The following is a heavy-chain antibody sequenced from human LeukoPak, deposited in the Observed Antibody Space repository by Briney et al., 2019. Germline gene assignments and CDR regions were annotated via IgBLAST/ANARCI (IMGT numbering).Heavy chain of an antibody. CDR2: INPNSGGT. CDR3: ARDAVWDSSGWLNWFDP. D-gene: IGHD6-19*01. Sequence: GASVKVSCKASGYTFTGYYMHWVRQAPGQGLEWMGWINPNSGGTNYAQKFQGRVTMTRDTSISTAYMELSRLRSDDTAVYYCARDAVWDSSGWLNWFDPWGQGTLVTVSS. CDR1: GYTFTGYY. V-gene: IGHV1-2*02. J-gene: IGHJ5*02.